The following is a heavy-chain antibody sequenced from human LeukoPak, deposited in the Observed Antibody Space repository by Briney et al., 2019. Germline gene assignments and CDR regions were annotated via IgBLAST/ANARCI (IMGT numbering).Heavy chain of an antibody. Sequence: SETLSLTCTVSGGSISSYYWSWIRQPPGKGLEWIGYIYYSGSTNYNPSLKSRVTISVDTSKNQFSLKLSSVTAADTAVYYCARDNNWFDPWGQGTLVTVSS. CDR3: ARDNNWFDP. V-gene: IGHV4-59*01. CDR1: GGSISSYY. J-gene: IGHJ5*02. CDR2: IYYSGST.